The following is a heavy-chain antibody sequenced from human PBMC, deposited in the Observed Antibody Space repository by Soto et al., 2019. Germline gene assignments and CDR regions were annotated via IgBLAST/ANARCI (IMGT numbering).Heavy chain of an antibody. CDR1: GFTFSSYS. J-gene: IGHJ6*02. D-gene: IGHD3-3*01. Sequence: EVQLVESGGGLVKPGGSLRLSCAASGFTFSSYSMNWVRQAPGKGLEWVSSISSSSSYIYYADSVKGRFTISRDNAKNSLYLQMNSLRAEDTAVYYCARDHFNRDFGSGPKVRLANYYYYGMDVWGQGTTVTVSS. V-gene: IGHV3-21*01. CDR2: ISSSSSYI. CDR3: ARDHFNRDFGSGPKVRLANYYYYGMDV.